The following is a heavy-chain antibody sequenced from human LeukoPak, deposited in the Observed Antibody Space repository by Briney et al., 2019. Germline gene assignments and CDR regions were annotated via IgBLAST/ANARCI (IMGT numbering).Heavy chain of an antibody. D-gene: IGHD3-10*01. CDR2: IIPILGIA. J-gene: IGHJ6*02. Sequence: ASVKVSCKASGGTFSSYAISWVRQAPGQGLEWMGRIIPILGIANYAQKFQGRVTITADKSTSTAYMELSSLRSEDTAVYYCAREDYYGSGSTSPYSMDVWGQGTTVTVSS. CDR1: GGTFSSYA. CDR3: AREDYYGSGSTSPYSMDV. V-gene: IGHV1-69*04.